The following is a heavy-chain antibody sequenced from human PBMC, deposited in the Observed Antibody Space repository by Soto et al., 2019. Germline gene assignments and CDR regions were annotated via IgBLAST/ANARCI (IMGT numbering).Heavy chain of an antibody. Sequence: QVQLVQSGAEVKKPGASVKVSCKASGYTFTSYAMHWVRQAPGQRLEWMGWINAGNGNTKYSQKFKGRVTITRDTSASTADMELSSLRSEDTAVYYCARLRYSSSWYYYYGMDVWGQGTTVTVSS. D-gene: IGHD6-13*01. CDR3: ARLRYSSSWYYYYGMDV. J-gene: IGHJ6*02. CDR2: INAGNGNT. V-gene: IGHV1-3*01. CDR1: GYTFTSYA.